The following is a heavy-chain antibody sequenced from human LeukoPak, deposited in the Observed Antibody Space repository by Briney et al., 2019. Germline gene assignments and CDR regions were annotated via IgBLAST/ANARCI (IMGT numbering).Heavy chain of an antibody. CDR2: IYYSGST. Sequence: SETLSLTCTVSGGSISGSSYYWGWIRQPPGKGLEWIGSIYYSGSTYYNPSLKSRVTISVDTSKNQFSLKLNSVTATDTAVYYCARDIEARDGYNYVRYFDYWGQGTLVTVSS. D-gene: IGHD5-24*01. J-gene: IGHJ4*02. CDR1: GGSISGSSYY. V-gene: IGHV4-39*02. CDR3: ARDIEARDGYNYVRYFDY.